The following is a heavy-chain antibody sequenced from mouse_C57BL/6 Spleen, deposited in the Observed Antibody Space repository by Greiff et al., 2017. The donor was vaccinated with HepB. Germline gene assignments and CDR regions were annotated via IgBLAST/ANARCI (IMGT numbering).Heavy chain of an antibody. D-gene: IGHD2-1*01. J-gene: IGHJ4*01. CDR1: GFTFSSYA. Sequence: EVKLVESGEGLVKPGGSLKLSCAASGFTFSSYAMSWVRQTPEKRLEWVAYISSGGDYIYYADTVKGRFTISRDNARNTLYLQMSSLKSEDTAMYYCTRDLLMGYYAMDYWGQGTSVTVSS. CDR3: TRDLLMGYYAMDY. V-gene: IGHV5-9-1*02. CDR2: ISSGGDYI.